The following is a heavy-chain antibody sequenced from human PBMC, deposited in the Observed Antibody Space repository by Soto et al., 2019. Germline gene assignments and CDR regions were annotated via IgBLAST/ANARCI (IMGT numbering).Heavy chain of an antibody. D-gene: IGHD3-22*01. J-gene: IGHJ4*02. CDR2: IKSKTDGGTT. Sequence: GGSLRLSCAASGFTFSNAWINWVRQAPGKGLEWVGRIKSKTDGGTTDFAAPVKGRFAISRDDSKNTLYLQMNSLKTEDTAVYYCTTPYYYDSSGYYTSDYWGQGTLVTVSS. CDR1: GFTFSNAW. CDR3: TTPYYYDSSGYYTSDY. V-gene: IGHV3-15*07.